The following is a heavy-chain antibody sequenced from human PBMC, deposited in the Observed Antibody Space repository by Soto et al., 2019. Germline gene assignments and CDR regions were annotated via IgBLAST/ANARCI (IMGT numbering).Heavy chain of an antibody. CDR2: IYYSGST. J-gene: IGHJ5*02. D-gene: IGHD3-10*01. Sequence: PSETLSLTCTVSGGSISSYYWSWIRQPPGKELEWIGYIYYSGSTNYNPSLKSRVTISVDTSKNQFSLKLSSVTAADTAVYYCARGGTMVRGVIPPENWFDPWGQGTLVTVSS. V-gene: IGHV4-59*01. CDR3: ARGGTMVRGVIPPENWFDP. CDR1: GGSISSYY.